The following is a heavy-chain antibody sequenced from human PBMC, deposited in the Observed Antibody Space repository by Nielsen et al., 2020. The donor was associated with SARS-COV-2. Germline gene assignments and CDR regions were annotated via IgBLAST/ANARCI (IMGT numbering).Heavy chain of an antibody. V-gene: IGHV3-30*18. J-gene: IGHJ6*03. D-gene: IGHD1-26*01. Sequence: GESLKISCAASGFTFSSYGMHWVCQAPGKGLEWVAVISYDGSNKYYADSVKGRFTISRDNSKNTLYLQMNSLRAEDTAVYYCAKDGPRVNSGSYDYYYYMDVWGKGTTVTVSS. CDR3: AKDGPRVNSGSYDYYYYMDV. CDR1: GFTFSSYG. CDR2: ISYDGSNK.